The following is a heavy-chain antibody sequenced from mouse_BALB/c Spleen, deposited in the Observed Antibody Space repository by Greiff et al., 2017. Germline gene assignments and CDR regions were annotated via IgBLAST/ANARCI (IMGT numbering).Heavy chain of an antibody. CDR1: GFTFSSYG. D-gene: IGHD2-1*01. CDR3: ARALYYGYLDY. V-gene: IGHV5-6-3*01. CDR2: INSNGGST. J-gene: IGHJ2*01. Sequence: EVQVVESGGGLVQPGGSLKLSCAASGFTFSSYGMSWVRQTPDKRLELVATINSNGGSTYYPDSVKGRFTISRDNAKNTLYLQMSSLKSEDTAMYYCARALYYGYLDYWGQGTTLTVSS.